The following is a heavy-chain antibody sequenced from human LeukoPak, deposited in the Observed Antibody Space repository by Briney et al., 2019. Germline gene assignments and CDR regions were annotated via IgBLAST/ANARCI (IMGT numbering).Heavy chain of an antibody. J-gene: IGHJ4*02. CDR1: GGSFSGYY. CDR3: ARTFDSSGYDDY. V-gene: IGHV4-34*01. D-gene: IGHD3-22*01. Sequence: PSETLSLTCAVYGGSFSGYYWSWIRQPPGKGLEWIGEINHSGSTNYNPSLKSRVTISVDTSKNQFSLKLSSVTAADTAVYYCARTFDSSGYDDYWGQGTLVTVSS. CDR2: INHSGST.